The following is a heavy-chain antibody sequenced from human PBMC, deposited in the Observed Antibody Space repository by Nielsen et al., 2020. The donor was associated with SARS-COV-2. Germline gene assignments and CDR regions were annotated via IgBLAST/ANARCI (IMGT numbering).Heavy chain of an antibody. CDR2: ISAYNGNT. J-gene: IGHJ3*02. V-gene: IGHV1-18*04. Sequence: ASVKVSCKASDYTFTSYGISWVRQAPGQGLEWMGWISAYNGNTNYAQKFQGRVTMTRDTSTSTVYMELSSLRSEDTAVYYCARVADSSSIWGQGTMVTVSS. CDR1: DYTFTSYG. D-gene: IGHD6-13*01. CDR3: ARVADSSSI.